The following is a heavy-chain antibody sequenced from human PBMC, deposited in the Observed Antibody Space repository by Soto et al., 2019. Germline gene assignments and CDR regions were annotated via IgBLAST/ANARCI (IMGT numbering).Heavy chain of an antibody. J-gene: IGHJ4*02. CDR1: GFTFSSYA. V-gene: IGHV3-23*01. CDR2: ISGSGGST. Sequence: GGSLRLSCAASGFTFSSYAMSWVRQAPGKGLEWVSAISGSGGSTYYADSVKGRFTISRDNSKNTLYLQMNSLRAEDTAVYYCAKESARGYCTNGVCHFDYWGQGTLVTVSS. D-gene: IGHD2-8*01. CDR3: AKESARGYCTNGVCHFDY.